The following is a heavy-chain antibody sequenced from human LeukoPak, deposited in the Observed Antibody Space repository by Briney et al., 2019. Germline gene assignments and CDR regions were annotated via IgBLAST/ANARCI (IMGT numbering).Heavy chain of an antibody. CDR3: AVLLKWELLVLDY. CDR1: GFTFSSYE. CDR2: IYSGGST. J-gene: IGHJ4*02. D-gene: IGHD1-26*01. Sequence: GGSLRLSCAASGFTFSSYEMNWVRQAPGKGLEWVSVIYSGGSTYYADSVKGRFTISRDNSKNTLYLQMNSLRAEDTAVYYCAVLLKWELLVLDYWGQGTLVTVSS. V-gene: IGHV3-53*01.